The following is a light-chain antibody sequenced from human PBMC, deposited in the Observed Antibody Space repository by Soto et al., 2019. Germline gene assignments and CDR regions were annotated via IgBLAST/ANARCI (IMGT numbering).Light chain of an antibody. Sequence: EIVLTQSPATLSLSPGERATLSCSASQSVSSSFLSWYQQKPGQAPRLLIYGASIRATGIPARFSGSGSGTAFTPTISSLQPEDLAVYYCQQDYNLPWTFGQGTKVDIK. J-gene: IGKJ1*01. CDR1: QSVSSSF. CDR2: GAS. CDR3: QQDYNLPWT. V-gene: IGKV3D-7*01.